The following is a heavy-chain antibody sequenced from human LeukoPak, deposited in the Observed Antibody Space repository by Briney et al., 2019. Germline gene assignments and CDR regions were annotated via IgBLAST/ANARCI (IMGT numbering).Heavy chain of an antibody. CDR2: ISAHNGNT. D-gene: IGHD4-17*01. Sequence: GASVKVSCKAPGYTFTNYDINWVRQAPGQGLEWIGWISAHNGNTNYAQKLQGRVTMTTDTSTTTAYMEMRSLRSDDTAVYYCARLAYGANYIDYWGQGTLVTVSS. CDR1: GYTFTNYD. CDR3: ARLAYGANYIDY. V-gene: IGHV1-18*01. J-gene: IGHJ4*02.